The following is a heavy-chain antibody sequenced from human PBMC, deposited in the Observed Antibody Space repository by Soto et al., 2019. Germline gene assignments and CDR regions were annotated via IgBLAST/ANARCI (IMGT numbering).Heavy chain of an antibody. D-gene: IGHD3-3*01. CDR3: ARGGRTILDPLP. Sequence: ASVKVSCKASGYTFTGYFIHWVRQAPRQGLEWVGYINPNSGATKYAPRFQGRVTMTSDTSIRTAYMDLSNLRSDDTAVYYCARGGRTILDPLPWGPGTLVTISS. CDR2: INPNSGAT. V-gene: IGHV1-2*02. CDR1: GYTFTGYF. J-gene: IGHJ5*02.